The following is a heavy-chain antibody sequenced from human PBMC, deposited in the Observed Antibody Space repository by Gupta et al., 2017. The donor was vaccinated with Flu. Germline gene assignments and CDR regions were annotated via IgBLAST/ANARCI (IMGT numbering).Heavy chain of an antibody. CDR2: INHSGST. J-gene: IGHJ4*02. CDR1: GGSFSGYY. Sequence: QVQLQQWGAGLLKPSETLSLTCAVYGGSFSGYYWSWIRQPPGKGLEWIGEINHSGSTNYNPSLKSRVTISVDTSKNQFSLRLSSVTAADTAVYYCARRQLRNYYDSSGLDYWGQGTLVTVSS. CDR3: ARRQLRNYYDSSGLDY. V-gene: IGHV4-34*01. D-gene: IGHD3-22*01.